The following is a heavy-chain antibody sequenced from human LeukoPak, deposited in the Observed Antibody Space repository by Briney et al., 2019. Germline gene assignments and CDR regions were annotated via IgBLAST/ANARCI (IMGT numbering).Heavy chain of an antibody. D-gene: IGHD3-22*01. CDR3: ATDSSGYYSFDY. J-gene: IGHJ4*02. V-gene: IGHV4-39*01. CDR1: GGSISSSSYY. CDR2: IYYSGST. Sequence: KASETLSLTCTVSGGSISSSSYYWGWIRQPPGKALEWIGSIYYSGSTYYNPSLKSRVTISVDTSKNQLSLKLSSVTAADTAVYYCATDSSGYYSFDYWGQGTLVTVPS.